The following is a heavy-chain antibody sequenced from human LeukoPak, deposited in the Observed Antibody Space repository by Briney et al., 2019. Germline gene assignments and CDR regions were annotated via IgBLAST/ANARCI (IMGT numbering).Heavy chain of an antibody. V-gene: IGHV4-59*01. CDR2: IYYTGST. D-gene: IGHD2-2*01. J-gene: IGHJ4*02. Sequence: KPSETLSFTCTVTGGSIDSYYWSWIRQPPGKGLEWIGYIYYTGSTECHPSLKSRVTISLDTSKNQFSLKLTSVTAADTAVYYCARVYQSAEYYFDYWGQGNLVSVSS. CDR3: ARVYQSAEYYFDY. CDR1: GGSIDSYY.